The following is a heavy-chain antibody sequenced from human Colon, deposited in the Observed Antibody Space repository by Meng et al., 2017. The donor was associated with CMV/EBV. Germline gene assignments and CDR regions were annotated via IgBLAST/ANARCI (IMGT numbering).Heavy chain of an antibody. CDR3: ARAGAEVTTYFDF. V-gene: IGHV1-18*04. CDR1: PYNFDIFG. Sequence: CKASPYNFDIFGMTWVRQAPGQGLEWVGWISAKNGDTRYARKFEGRVTVTTDTSTKTVYMELRGLRSDDSAIYYCARAGAEVTTYFDFWGQGTLVTVSS. CDR2: ISAKNGDT. D-gene: IGHD2-21*02. J-gene: IGHJ4*02.